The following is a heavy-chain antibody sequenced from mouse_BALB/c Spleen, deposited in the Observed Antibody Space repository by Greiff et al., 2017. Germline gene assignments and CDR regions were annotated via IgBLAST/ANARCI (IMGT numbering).Heavy chain of an antibody. CDR3: ARAVVAPRYWDFDV. V-gene: IGHV3-5*02. CDR1: GISITTGNYR. D-gene: IGHD1-1*01. Sequence: EVKLVESGPGLVKPSQTVSLTCTVTGISITTGNYRWSWIRQFPGNKLEWIGYIYYSGTITYNPSLTSRTTITRDTSKNQFFLEMNSLTAEDTDTYYCARAVVAPRYWDFDVWGAGTTVTVSS. CDR2: IYYSGTI. J-gene: IGHJ1*01.